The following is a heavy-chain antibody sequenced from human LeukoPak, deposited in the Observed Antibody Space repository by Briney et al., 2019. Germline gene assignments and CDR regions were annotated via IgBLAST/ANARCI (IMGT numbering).Heavy chain of an antibody. Sequence: GGSLRLSCAASGFTVSRYWMTWVRQAPGKGLEWVATIKEDETEQHLVESVQGRFTVSRDNTENSVYLQMNSQRGEDTGVYFCAGGEGWTAEDWGQGTQVTVSS. D-gene: IGHD3/OR15-3a*01. CDR2: IKEDETEQ. V-gene: IGHV3-7*03. CDR1: GFTVSRYW. J-gene: IGHJ4*02. CDR3: AGGEGWTAED.